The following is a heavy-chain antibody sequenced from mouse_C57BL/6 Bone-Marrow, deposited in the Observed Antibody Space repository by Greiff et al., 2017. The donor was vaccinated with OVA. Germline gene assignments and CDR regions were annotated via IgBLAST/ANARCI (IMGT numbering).Heavy chain of an antibody. CDR1: GYTFTSYW. J-gene: IGHJ2*01. Sequence: QVQLQQPGAELVKPGASVKLSCKASGYTFTSYWMQWVKQRPGQGLEWIGEIDPSDGYTNYNQKFKGKATLTADTSSSTAYMQLSSLTSEDSAVDNWERGGWEGYGGQGTATTVTS. CDR3: ERGGWEGY. D-gene: IGHD1-1*02. V-gene: IGHV1-50*01. CDR2: IDPSDGYT.